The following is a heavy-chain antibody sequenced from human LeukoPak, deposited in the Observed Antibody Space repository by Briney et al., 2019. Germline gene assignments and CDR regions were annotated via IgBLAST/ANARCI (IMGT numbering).Heavy chain of an antibody. CDR1: GGSINTYY. J-gene: IGHJ4*02. CDR3: ARLGYTYGPVDY. CDR2: IYYSGST. Sequence: SETLSLTCTVSGGSINTYYWSWIWQPPGKGLEWIGYIYYSGSTNYNPSLKSRVTISVDTSKNQFSLKLSSVTAADTAVYYCARLGYTYGPVDYWGQGTLVTVSS. V-gene: IGHV4-59*08. D-gene: IGHD5-18*01.